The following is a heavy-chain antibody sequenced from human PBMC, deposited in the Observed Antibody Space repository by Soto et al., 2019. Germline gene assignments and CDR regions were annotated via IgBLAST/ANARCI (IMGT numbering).Heavy chain of an antibody. Sequence: KQSQTLSLTCAVSGGSISSGGYSWSWIRQPPGKGLEWIGYIYHSGSTYYNPSLKSRVTISVDRSKNQFSLKLSSVTAADTAVYYCASYPMGGDQHYGMDVWGQGTTVTVSS. CDR2: IYHSGST. CDR1: GGSISSGGYS. D-gene: IGHD2-21*02. CDR3: ASYPMGGDQHYGMDV. J-gene: IGHJ6*02. V-gene: IGHV4-30-2*01.